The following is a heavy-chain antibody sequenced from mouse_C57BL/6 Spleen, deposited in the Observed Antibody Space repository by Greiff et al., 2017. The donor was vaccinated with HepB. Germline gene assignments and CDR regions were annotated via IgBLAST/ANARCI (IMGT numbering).Heavy chain of an antibody. D-gene: IGHD3-1*01. Sequence: QVQLKESGAELVKPGASVKISCKASGYAFSSYWMNWVKQRPGKGLEWIGQIYPGDGDTNYNGKFKGKATLTADKSSSTAYMQLSSLTSEDSAVYFCARSGPSNFDYWGQGTTLTVSS. CDR3: ARSGPSNFDY. CDR2: IYPGDGDT. CDR1: GYAFSSYW. J-gene: IGHJ2*01. V-gene: IGHV1-80*01.